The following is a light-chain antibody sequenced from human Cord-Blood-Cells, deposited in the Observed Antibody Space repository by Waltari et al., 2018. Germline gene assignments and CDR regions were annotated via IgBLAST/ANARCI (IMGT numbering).Light chain of an antibody. Sequence: SCRASQSVSSSYLAWYQQKPGQAPRLRIYGASSRATGIPDRFSGSGSGTDFTLTISRLEPEDFAVYYCHQYGSSPLTFGGGTKVEIK. CDR1: QSVSSSY. V-gene: IGKV3-20*01. CDR3: HQYGSSPLT. CDR2: GAS. J-gene: IGKJ4*01.